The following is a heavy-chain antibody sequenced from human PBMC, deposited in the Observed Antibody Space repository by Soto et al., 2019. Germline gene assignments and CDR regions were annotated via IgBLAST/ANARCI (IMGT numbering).Heavy chain of an antibody. CDR3: AGAWFGLSSVGPRGYYGMDV. CDR2: IIPILGTP. Sequence: QVQLVQSGAEVKKPGSSVKVSCKASGGTFSRNAINWVRQAPGQGLEWMGGIIPILGTPNYPRRFQGRVTVSADKSTSTAYLELSSLTSEASATYYCAGAWFGLSSVGPRGYYGMDVWGQGTTVTVSS. CDR1: GGTFSRNA. V-gene: IGHV1-69*06. D-gene: IGHD3-10*01. J-gene: IGHJ6*02.